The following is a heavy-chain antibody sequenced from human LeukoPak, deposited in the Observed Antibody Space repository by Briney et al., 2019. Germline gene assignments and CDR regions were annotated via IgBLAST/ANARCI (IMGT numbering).Heavy chain of an antibody. V-gene: IGHV4-34*01. CDR3: ARSHYPGYSSGWAFDY. CDR2: INHSGST. CDR1: GGSFSGYY. Sequence: SETLSLTCAVYGGSFSGYYWSWIRQPPGKGLEWIGEINHSGSTNYNPSLKSRVTISVDTSKNQFSLKLSSVTAADTAVYYCARSHYPGYSSGWAFDYWGQGTLVTVSS. D-gene: IGHD6-19*01. J-gene: IGHJ4*02.